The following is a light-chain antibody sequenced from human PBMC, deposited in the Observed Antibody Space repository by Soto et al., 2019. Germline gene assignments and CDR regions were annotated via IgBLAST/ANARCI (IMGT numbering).Light chain of an antibody. Sequence: DIQMTQSPSTLSGSVGDRVTITCRASQTISSWLAWYQQKPGKAPKLLIYKASTLKSGVPSRFSGSGSGTEFTLTISSLQPDYFATYYCQHSNIYSEAFVQGSKFDIK. CDR3: QHSNIYSEA. CDR2: KAS. CDR1: QTISSW. J-gene: IGKJ1*01. V-gene: IGKV1-5*03.